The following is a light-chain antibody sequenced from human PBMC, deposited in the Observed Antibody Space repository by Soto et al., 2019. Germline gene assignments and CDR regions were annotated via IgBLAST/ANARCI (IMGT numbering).Light chain of an antibody. J-gene: IGLJ1*01. CDR3: SSYILTSTYL. CDR2: EVS. V-gene: IGLV2-14*01. CDR1: SSDVGGYNY. Sequence: QSVLTQPASVSGSPGQSITISCTGTSSDVGGYNYVSWYQQHPGKAPKLMIYEVSDRPSGVSNRFSGSKSGNTASLTISGLQAEDEADYYGSSYILTSTYLFGTGTNVTVL.